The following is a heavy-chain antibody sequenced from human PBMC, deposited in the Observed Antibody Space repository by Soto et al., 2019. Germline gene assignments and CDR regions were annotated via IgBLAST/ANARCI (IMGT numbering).Heavy chain of an antibody. Sequence: QVHLVQSGAEVKKPGSSVKVSCKASGGTFSNHAINWMRQAPGQGLEWMGRIIPIFTTTNYAQKFQGRVTITADESTITAYMELSSLKHDDTAVYYCAREVAADGTFREDVFDIWGQGTLVTVSS. V-gene: IGHV1-69*12. CDR3: AREVAADGTFREDVFDI. D-gene: IGHD6-13*01. J-gene: IGHJ3*02. CDR1: GGTFSNHA. CDR2: IIPIFTTT.